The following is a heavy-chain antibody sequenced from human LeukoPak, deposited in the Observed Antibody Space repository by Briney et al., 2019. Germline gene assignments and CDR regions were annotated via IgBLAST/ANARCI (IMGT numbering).Heavy chain of an antibody. CDR3: ARVAFVMTTVTALYYFDY. Sequence: KPSETLSLTCTLSGGSISSYYWSWIRQPPGKGLEWIGYIYYSGSTNYNPSLKSRVTISVDTSKNQFSLKLSSVTAVDTAVYYCARVAFVMTTVTALYYFDYWGQGTLVTVSS. J-gene: IGHJ4*02. CDR1: GGSISSYY. CDR2: IYYSGST. V-gene: IGHV4-59*01. D-gene: IGHD4-17*01.